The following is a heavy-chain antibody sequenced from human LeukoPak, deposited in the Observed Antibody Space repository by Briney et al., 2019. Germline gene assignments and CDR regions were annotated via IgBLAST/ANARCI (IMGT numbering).Heavy chain of an antibody. V-gene: IGHV3-23*01. CDR2: INDSGGSA. J-gene: IGHJ4*02. D-gene: IGHD6-19*01. CDR1: GFTFSNSV. CDR3: ARGVSGWPYYLDY. Sequence: GGSLDLSCAASGFTFSNSVMSWVRQAPGRGLEWVSSINDSGGSAYYADSVKGRFTISRDNSKNTLYLQMNSLRAEDTAVYYCARGVSGWPYYLDYWGQGALVTVSS.